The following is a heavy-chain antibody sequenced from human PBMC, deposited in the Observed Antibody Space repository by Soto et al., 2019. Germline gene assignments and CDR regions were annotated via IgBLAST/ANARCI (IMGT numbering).Heavy chain of an antibody. CDR1: YG. V-gene: IGHV4-31*02. D-gene: IGHD1-1*01. CDR3: ARELPQRQGRNMDV. Sequence: YGWTWIRHRPGEGLEWFGYINHRGSLYYNPSLKSRVSMSVDTSKNQSSLNLSSVTAADTAVYYCARELPQRQGRNMDVWGQGTTVTVSS. CDR2: INHRGSL. J-gene: IGHJ6*02.